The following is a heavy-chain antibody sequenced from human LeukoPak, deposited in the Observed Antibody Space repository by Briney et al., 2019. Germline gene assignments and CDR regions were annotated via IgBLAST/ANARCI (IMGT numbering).Heavy chain of an antibody. Sequence: ASVKVSCKASGYTFTSYAMHWVRQAAGQRLEWMGWISAYNGNTNYAQKLQGRVTMTTDTSTSTAYMELRSLRSDDTAVYYCARYDILTDYWGQGTLVTVSS. D-gene: IGHD3-9*01. CDR1: GYTFTSYA. V-gene: IGHV1-18*01. CDR2: ISAYNGNT. J-gene: IGHJ4*02. CDR3: ARYDILTDY.